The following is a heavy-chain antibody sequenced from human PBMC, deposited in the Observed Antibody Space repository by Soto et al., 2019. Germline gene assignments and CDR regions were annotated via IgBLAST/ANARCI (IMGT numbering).Heavy chain of an antibody. Sequence: QVQLVQSGAEVKKPGSSVKVSCKASGVTFVTHAISSVRQAPGQGLEWMGGISPILGTADYAQKFQGRVTISADESTNTAYLELSSLRSEDSAVYYCATFGSGTYYVYCLDSWGQGTLVTVSS. CDR3: ATFGSGTYYVYCLDS. D-gene: IGHD3-10*01. J-gene: IGHJ4*02. CDR2: ISPILGTA. CDR1: GVTFVTHA. V-gene: IGHV1-69*12.